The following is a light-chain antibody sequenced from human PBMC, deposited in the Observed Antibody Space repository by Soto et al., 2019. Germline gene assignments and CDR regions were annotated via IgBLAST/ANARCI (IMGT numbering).Light chain of an antibody. V-gene: IGLV1-51*01. CDR2: EDN. Sequence: QSVLTQPSSVSAAPGQTVTISCSGSRSNFGKNFVYWYQQLPGTAPKLLIYEDNKRLSGIPDRFSGSKSGTSATLGVTGLQTGDEADYYCGSWDSSLSTVVFGGGTKLTVL. CDR3: GSWDSSLSTVV. J-gene: IGLJ2*01. CDR1: RSNFGKNF.